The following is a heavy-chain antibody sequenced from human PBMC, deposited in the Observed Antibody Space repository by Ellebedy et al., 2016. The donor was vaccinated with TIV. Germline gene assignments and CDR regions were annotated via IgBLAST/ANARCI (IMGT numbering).Heavy chain of an antibody. CDR3: ATGDGLN. J-gene: IGHJ1*01. Sequence: GESLKISCAASGFTLGSNAMSWVRQTPGKRLEWVAGIGGDGRTHYTDSVRGRFTISRDEFRSTLYLQMNSLRAEDTAVYYCATGDGLNWGQGTLVTVSS. CDR2: IGGDGRT. D-gene: IGHD3-16*01. V-gene: IGHV3-23*01. CDR1: GFTLGSNA.